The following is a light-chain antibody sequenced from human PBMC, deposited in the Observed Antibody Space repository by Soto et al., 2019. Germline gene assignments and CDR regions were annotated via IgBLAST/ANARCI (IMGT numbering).Light chain of an antibody. Sequence: QSALTQPASVSGSPGQSITISCTGTSSDVGRYNLVSWYQHHPGKDHKLMIYEGSKRPSGVSNRFSVSKSGNTASLTISALQAEDEAEYYCCSYAGSSTYVVFGGGTKVTVL. CDR2: EGS. CDR1: SSDVGRYNL. CDR3: CSYAGSSTYVV. J-gene: IGLJ2*01. V-gene: IGLV2-23*01.